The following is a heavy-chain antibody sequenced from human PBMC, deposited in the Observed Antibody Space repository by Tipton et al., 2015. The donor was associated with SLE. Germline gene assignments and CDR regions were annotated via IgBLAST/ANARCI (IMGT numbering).Heavy chain of an antibody. J-gene: IGHJ1*01. V-gene: IGHV4-34*01. CDR2: INHSGST. CDR3: ARGPDTIQGTFQH. Sequence: TLSLTCAVYGGSFSGYYWSWIRQPPGKGLEWIGEINHSGSTNYNPSPKSRVTISVDTSKNQFSLKLSSVTAADTAVYYCARGPDTIQGTFQHWGQGTLVTVSS. D-gene: IGHD3-3*01. CDR1: GGSFSGYY.